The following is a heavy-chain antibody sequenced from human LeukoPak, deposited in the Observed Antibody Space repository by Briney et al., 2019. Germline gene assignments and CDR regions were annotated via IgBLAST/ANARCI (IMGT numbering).Heavy chain of an antibody. V-gene: IGHV3-23*01. Sequence: GGSLRLSCAASGFTFNSYAMYWVRQAPGKGLEWVSGIFGSDGSAHYADSVKGRFTISRDNSKNTVYLQMDSLRVEDTAVYYGGKTTTGYSSGRYPGWPVDYWGQGTLVTVSS. D-gene: IGHD6-19*01. CDR3: GKTTTGYSSGRYPGWPVDY. CDR1: GFTFNSYA. J-gene: IGHJ4*02. CDR2: IFGSDGSA.